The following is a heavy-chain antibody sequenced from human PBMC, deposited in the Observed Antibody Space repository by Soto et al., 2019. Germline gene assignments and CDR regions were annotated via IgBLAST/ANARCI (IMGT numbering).Heavy chain of an antibody. V-gene: IGHV4-59*01. CDR3: ARVRSDYSNYYYYYYGMDV. J-gene: IGHJ6*02. D-gene: IGHD4-4*01. CDR1: GGSISSYY. Sequence: SETLSLTCTVSGGSISSYYWSWIRQPPGKGLEWIGYIYHSGSTNYNPSLKSRVTISIDTSKNQFSLKLSSVTAADTAVYYCARVRSDYSNYYYYYYGMDVWGQGTTVTVSS. CDR2: IYHSGST.